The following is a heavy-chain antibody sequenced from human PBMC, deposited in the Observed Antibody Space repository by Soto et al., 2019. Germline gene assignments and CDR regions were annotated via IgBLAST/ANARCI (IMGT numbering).Heavy chain of an antibody. Sequence: SQTLSLTCAISGDSVSSNSAAWNWIRQSPSRGLEWLGRTYYRSKWYNDYAVSVKSRITINPDTSKNQFSLQLNSVTPEDTAVYYCARERGERITIFGVVTKAPYYYYGMDVWGQGTTVTVSS. CDR2: TYYRSKWYN. D-gene: IGHD3-3*01. CDR1: GDSVSSNSAA. V-gene: IGHV6-1*01. J-gene: IGHJ6*02. CDR3: ARERGERITIFGVVTKAPYYYYGMDV.